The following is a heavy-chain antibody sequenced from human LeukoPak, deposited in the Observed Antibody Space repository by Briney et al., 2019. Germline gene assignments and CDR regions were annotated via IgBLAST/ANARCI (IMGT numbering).Heavy chain of an antibody. CDR1: GFTFTSYS. Sequence: QPGGSLRPSCAASGFTFTSYSMNWVRQAPGKGLEWVSYISSSGSTKYYADSVKGRFTISRDNAKNSLYLQMNSLRVEDTAVYNCVRGNTYASKGFDYWGQGTLVTVSS. V-gene: IGHV3-48*04. J-gene: IGHJ4*02. D-gene: IGHD2-2*01. CDR2: ISSSGSTK. CDR3: VRGNTYASKGFDY.